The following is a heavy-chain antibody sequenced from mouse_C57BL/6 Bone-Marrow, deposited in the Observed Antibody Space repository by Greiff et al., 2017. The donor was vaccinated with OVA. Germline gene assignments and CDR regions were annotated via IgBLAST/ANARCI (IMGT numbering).Heavy chain of an antibody. J-gene: IGHJ2*01. CDR2: IYPRSGNT. Sequence: QVQLQQSGAELVRPGASVKLSCKASGYTFTSYGISWVKQRTGQGLEWIGEIYPRSGNTYYTEKFKGKATLTADKSSSTAYLELRSLTSEDSAVYFCARRALYESSERCRYYGEYWGQGTALTVSA. CDR3: ARRALYESSERCRYYGEY. CDR1: GYTFTSYG. V-gene: IGHV1-81*01. D-gene: IGHD1-1*01.